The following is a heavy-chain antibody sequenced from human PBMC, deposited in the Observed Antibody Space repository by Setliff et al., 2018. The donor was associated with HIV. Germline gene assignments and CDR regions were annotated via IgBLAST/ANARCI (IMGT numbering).Heavy chain of an antibody. D-gene: IGHD3-22*01. J-gene: IGHJ4*02. CDR2: IYHSWST. V-gene: IGHV4-31*03. CDR3: ARHSGLGGYYSPFDY. CDR1: GGSIRSGSYY. Sequence: SETLSLTCTVSGGSIRSGSYYWSWIRQHPEKGLEWIGYIYHSWSTYYNPSLKSRVSISIDMSKNQFSLKLSSVTAADTTVYYCARHSGLGGYYSPFDYWGPGTLVTVPQ.